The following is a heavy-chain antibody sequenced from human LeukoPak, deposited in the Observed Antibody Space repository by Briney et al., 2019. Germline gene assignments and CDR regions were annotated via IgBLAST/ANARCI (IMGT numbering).Heavy chain of an antibody. Sequence: PGGSLRLSCAASGFTFSTYWIHWVRQVPGKDLVWVSRISSDGSNTNYADSVKGRFTISRDNAKDTVYLQMNSLRAEDTAVYYCARGGYGYYDYNFGYWGQGTLVTVSS. J-gene: IGHJ4*02. D-gene: IGHD5-12*01. CDR3: ARGGYGYYDYNFGY. CDR1: GFTFSTYW. CDR2: ISSDGSNT. V-gene: IGHV3-74*01.